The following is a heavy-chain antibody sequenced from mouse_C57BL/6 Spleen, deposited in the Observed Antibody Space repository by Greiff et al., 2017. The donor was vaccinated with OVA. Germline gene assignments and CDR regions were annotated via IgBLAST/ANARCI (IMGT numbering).Heavy chain of an antibody. J-gene: IGHJ4*01. CDR1: GYTFTSYW. CDR3: ARYWYAMDD. CDR2: IDPNSGGT. Sequence: QVQLQQPGAELVKPGASVKLSCKASGYTFTSYWMHWVKQRPGRGLEWIGRIDPNSGGTKYNEKVKGKATLTVDTSSSTAYMQRSSLTSDDSAVCECARYWYAMDDWGQGTSVTVSS. V-gene: IGHV1-72*01. D-gene: IGHD4-1*01.